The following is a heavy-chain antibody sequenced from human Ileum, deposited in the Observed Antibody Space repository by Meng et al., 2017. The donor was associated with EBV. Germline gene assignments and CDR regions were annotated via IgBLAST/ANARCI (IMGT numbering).Heavy chain of an antibody. CDR2: LYFSGST. V-gene: IGHV4-39*01. D-gene: IGHD6-19*01. CDR3: ARRGYSSGWYAYDY. CDR1: GGSISSSDYD. J-gene: IGHJ4*02. Sequence: QLQLQEAGPGLGKPSGTLSLTCTVSGGSISSSDYDWGWIRQPPGKGLEWIGSLYFSGSTYSNPSLESRVTISVDTSNNQFSLKLSSVTAADTAVYYCARRGYSSGWYAYDYWGQGTLVTVSS.